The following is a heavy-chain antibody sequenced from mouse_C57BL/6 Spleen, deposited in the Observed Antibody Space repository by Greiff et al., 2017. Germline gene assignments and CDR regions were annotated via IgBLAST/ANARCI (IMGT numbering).Heavy chain of an antibody. D-gene: IGHD4-1*01. CDR2: INPNNGGT. CDR1: GYTFTDYY. CDR3: ARSDWAAWFAY. Sequence: VQLQQSGPELVKPGASVKISCKASGYTFTDYYMNWVKQSHGKSLEWIGDINPNNGGTSYNQKFKGKATLTVDKSSSTAYMERRSLTSEDSAVYYCARSDWAAWFAYWGQGTLVTVSA. J-gene: IGHJ3*01. V-gene: IGHV1-26*01.